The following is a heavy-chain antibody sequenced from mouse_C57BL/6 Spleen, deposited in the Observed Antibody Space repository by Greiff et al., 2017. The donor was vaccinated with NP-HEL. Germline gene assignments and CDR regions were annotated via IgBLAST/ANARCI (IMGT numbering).Heavy chain of an antibody. V-gene: IGHV2-2*01. D-gene: IGHD1-1*01. CDR2: IWSGGST. CDR3: ARSSPYYGSSPNYFDY. J-gene: IGHJ2*01. Sequence: QVQLKESGPGLVQPSQSLSITCTVSGFSLTSYGVHWVRQSPGKGLEWLGVIWSGGSTDYNAAFISRLSISKDNSKSQVFFKMNSLQADDTAIYYCARSSPYYGSSPNYFDYWGQGTTLTVSS. CDR1: GFSLTSYG.